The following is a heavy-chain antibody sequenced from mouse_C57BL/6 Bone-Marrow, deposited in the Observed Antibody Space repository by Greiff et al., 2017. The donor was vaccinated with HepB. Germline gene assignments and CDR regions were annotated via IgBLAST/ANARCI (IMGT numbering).Heavy chain of an antibody. Sequence: QVHVKQPGAELAKPGASVKLSCKASGYTFTSYWMHWVKQRPGQGLEWIGYINPSSGYTKYNQKFKDKATLTADKSSSTAYMQLSSLTYEDSAVYYCARRVTGIYWGQGTTLTVSS. CDR1: GYTFTSYW. J-gene: IGHJ2*01. CDR3: ARRVTGIY. V-gene: IGHV1-7*01. D-gene: IGHD4-1*01. CDR2: INPSSGYT.